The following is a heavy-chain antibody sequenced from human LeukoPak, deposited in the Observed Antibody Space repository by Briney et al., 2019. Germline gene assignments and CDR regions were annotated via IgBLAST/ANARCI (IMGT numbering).Heavy chain of an antibody. D-gene: IGHD6-6*01. CDR3: ARLTSRGEISSSEVPFLFDY. J-gene: IGHJ4*02. CDR1: GFTFSSYSMN. V-gene: IGHV4-39*01. CDR2: IYYSGST. Sequence: GSLRLSCAASGFTFSSYSMNWVRQPPGKGLEWIGSIYYSGSTYYNPSLNSRVTISVDTSKNQFSLKLSSVTAADTAVYYCARLTSRGEISSSEVPFLFDYWGQGTLVTVSS.